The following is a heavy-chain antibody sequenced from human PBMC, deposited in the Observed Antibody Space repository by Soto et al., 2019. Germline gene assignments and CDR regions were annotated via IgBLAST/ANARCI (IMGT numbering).Heavy chain of an antibody. CDR2: IYYAGTI. CDR3: ARLGGYYQALDS. D-gene: IGHD3-22*01. J-gene: IGHJ4*02. Sequence: QVQLQESGPGLVKPSETLSLTCTVSGGSLSSYYWSWTRQPPGKGLEWIGYIYYAGTITYNPSLKSRVTISVDTSKNQFSLKLNSVTAADTAVYYCARLGGYYQALDSWGQGTLVTVSS. V-gene: IGHV4-59*08. CDR1: GGSLSSYY.